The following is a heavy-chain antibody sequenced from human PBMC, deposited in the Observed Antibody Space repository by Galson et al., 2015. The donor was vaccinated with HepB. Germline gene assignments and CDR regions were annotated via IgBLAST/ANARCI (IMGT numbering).Heavy chain of an antibody. J-gene: IGHJ4*02. CDR2: IYSGGST. CDR1: GFTVSSNY. CDR3: AKGHFGSDSPNDY. D-gene: IGHD1-26*01. Sequence: SLRLSCAASGFTVSSNYMSWVRQAPGKGLEWVSVIYSGGSTYYADSVKGRFTISRDSAKNSLYLQLNSLRPEDTAVYYCAKGHFGSDSPNDYWGQGTLVTVSS. V-gene: IGHV3-66*01.